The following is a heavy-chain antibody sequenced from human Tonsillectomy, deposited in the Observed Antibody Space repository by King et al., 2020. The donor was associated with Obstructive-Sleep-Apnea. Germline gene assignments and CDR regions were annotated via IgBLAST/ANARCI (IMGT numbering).Heavy chain of an antibody. J-gene: IGHJ4*02. V-gene: IGHV3-30*03. CDR2: ISYDGSNN. D-gene: IGHD4-17*01. CDR1: GFTFSSYG. Sequence: VQLVESGGGVVQPGRSLRLSCAASGFTFSSYGMHWVRQAPGKGLEWGAVISYDGSNNYYADSVKGRSTFSRDNSKNTLYLQLNSLGAEDTAVYFCARAIYADHSVPINYWGQGTLVTVSS. CDR3: ARAIYADHSVPINY.